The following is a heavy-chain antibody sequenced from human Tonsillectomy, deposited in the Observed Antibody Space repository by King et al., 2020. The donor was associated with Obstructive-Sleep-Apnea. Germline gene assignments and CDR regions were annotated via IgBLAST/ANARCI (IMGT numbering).Heavy chain of an antibody. V-gene: IGHV3-30-3*01. CDR3: ARVVSSSSWSKDAFRI. CDR1: GFTFSNYA. D-gene: IGHD6-13*01. J-gene: IGHJ3*02. CDR2: ISYDESSK. Sequence: VQLVESGGGVVQPGRSLRLSCAASGFTFSNYAMHLVRQAPGKGLEWVAVISYDESSKYYSDSVKGPLTISRDNSKNTLYLEMNSLRAEDTAVYYCARVVSSSSWSKDAFRIWGQGTMVTVSS.